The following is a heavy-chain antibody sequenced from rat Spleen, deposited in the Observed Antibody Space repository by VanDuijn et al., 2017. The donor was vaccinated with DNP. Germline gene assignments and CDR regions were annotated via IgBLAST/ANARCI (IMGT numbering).Heavy chain of an antibody. J-gene: IGHJ2*01. Sequence: EVQLVESGGGLVQPGRSMKLSCAASGFTFSNYYMAWVRQASTKGLEWVASISSGGGNIYYRDSVKGRFSISRDNAKSSLYLQMDSLRSEDTATYYCAKHNNFDYWGQGVMVTVSS. D-gene: IGHD1-10*01. CDR3: AKHNNFDY. CDR2: ISSGGGNI. V-gene: IGHV5-25*01. CDR1: GFTFSNYY.